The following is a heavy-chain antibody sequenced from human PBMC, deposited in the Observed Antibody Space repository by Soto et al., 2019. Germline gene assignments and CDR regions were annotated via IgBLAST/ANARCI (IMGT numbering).Heavy chain of an antibody. V-gene: IGHV3-23*01. J-gene: IGHJ4*02. CDR1: GFTSSSYV. CDR3: AKGWGDY. D-gene: IGHD1-26*01. Sequence: EVQLLESGGGLVQPGGSLRLSCAASGFTSSSYVMSWVRQAPGKGLEWVLGISVSGGSTYYADSVKGRFSMSRDNSKNMLNVQMNSLRADDTAVYYCAKGWGDYWGQGTLVTVFS. CDR2: ISVSGGST.